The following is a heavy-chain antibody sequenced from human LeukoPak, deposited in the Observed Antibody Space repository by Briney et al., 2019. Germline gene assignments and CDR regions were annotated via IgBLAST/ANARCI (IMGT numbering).Heavy chain of an antibody. CDR2: IYYTGST. J-gene: IGHJ4*02. Sequence: SETLSLTCTVSGGSISSSNYYWGWIRQPPGKGLEWIGSIYYTGSTYYKPSLKSRVTISEDTSKNQFSLKLSSVTAADTAVYYCARGAMTTTQSLDFDYWGQGTLVTVSS. D-gene: IGHD4-11*01. CDR3: ARGAMTTTQSLDFDY. V-gene: IGHV4-39*07. CDR1: GGSISSSNYY.